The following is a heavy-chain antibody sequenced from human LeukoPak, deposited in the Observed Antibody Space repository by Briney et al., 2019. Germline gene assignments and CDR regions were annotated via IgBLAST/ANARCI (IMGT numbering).Heavy chain of an antibody. CDR1: GFTFSSYG. Sequence: GGSLRLSCAASGFTFSSYGMHWARQAPGKGLEWVAFIRYDGSNKYYADSVKGRFTISRDNSKNTLYLQMNSLRAEDTAVYYCAKMEEDIVVVPAALHFDYWGQGTLVTVSS. V-gene: IGHV3-30*02. D-gene: IGHD2-2*01. CDR2: IRYDGSNK. CDR3: AKMEEDIVVVPAALHFDY. J-gene: IGHJ4*02.